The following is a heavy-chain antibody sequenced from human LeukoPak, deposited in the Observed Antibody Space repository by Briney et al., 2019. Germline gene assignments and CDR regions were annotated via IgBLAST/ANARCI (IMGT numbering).Heavy chain of an antibody. Sequence: SETLSLTCTVSGGSISSSSYYWGWIRQPPGKGLEWIGSFSSDGASYYNPSLKSRLTISVDTSRNQFSLRLGSVTAADTAVYYCARLDSSGYSYYYYYMDVWGKGTTVTVSS. CDR1: GGSISSSSYY. D-gene: IGHD3-22*01. CDR3: ARLDSSGYSYYYYYMDV. J-gene: IGHJ6*03. V-gene: IGHV4-39*01. CDR2: FSSDGAS.